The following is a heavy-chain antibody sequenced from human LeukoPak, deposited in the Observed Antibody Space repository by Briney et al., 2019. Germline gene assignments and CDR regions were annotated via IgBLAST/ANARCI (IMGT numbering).Heavy chain of an antibody. CDR2: VDPEDGET. D-gene: IGHD6-13*01. Sequence: ASVKISCKVSGYTFTDYYMHWVQQAPGKGLEWMGLVDPEDGETIYAEKFQGRVTMTRDTSISTAYMELSRLRSDDTAVYYRARVRTPYPGAYMTAAVDYWGQGTLVTVSS. V-gene: IGHV1-69-2*01. CDR3: ARVRTPYPGAYMTAAVDY. J-gene: IGHJ4*02. CDR1: GYTFTDYY.